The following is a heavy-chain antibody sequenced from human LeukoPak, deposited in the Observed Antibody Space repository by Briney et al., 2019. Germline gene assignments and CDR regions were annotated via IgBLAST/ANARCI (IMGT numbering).Heavy chain of an antibody. CDR1: GGSINNYY. V-gene: IGHV4-34*01. Sequence: PSETLSLTCTVSGGSINNYYWSWIRQPPGKGLEWIGEINHSGSTNYNPSLKSRVTISVDTSKNQFSLKLSSVTAADTAVYYCARGLLGAAAGRIDYWGQGTLVTVSS. D-gene: IGHD6-13*01. CDR2: INHSGST. J-gene: IGHJ4*02. CDR3: ARGLLGAAAGRIDY.